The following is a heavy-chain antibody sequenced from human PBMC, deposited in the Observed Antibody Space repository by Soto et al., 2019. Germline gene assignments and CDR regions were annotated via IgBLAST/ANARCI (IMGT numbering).Heavy chain of an antibody. CDR1: GFTFSSYS. CDR2: ISSSSSYI. D-gene: IGHD2-2*02. CDR3: ARDPVIYCSSTSCYNRDYYYYGMDV. J-gene: IGHJ6*02. Sequence: GGSLRLSCAAPGFTFSSYSMNWVRQAPGKGLEWVSSISSSSSYIYYADSVKGRFTISRDNAKNSLYLQMNSLRAEDTAVYYCARDPVIYCSSTSCYNRDYYYYGMDVWGQGTTVTVSS. V-gene: IGHV3-21*01.